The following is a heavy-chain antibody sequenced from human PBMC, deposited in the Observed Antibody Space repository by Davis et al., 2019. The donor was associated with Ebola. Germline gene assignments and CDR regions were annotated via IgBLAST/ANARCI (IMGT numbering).Heavy chain of an antibody. CDR3: ASGLRGYSYGNWFDT. Sequence: PGGSLRLSCAASGFTFSSYWMSWVRQAPGKGLEWVANIKQDGSEKYYVDSVKGRFTISRDNAKNSLYLQMNSLRAEDTAVYYCASGLRGYSYGNWFDTWGQGTLVTVSS. CDR1: GFTFSSYW. J-gene: IGHJ5*02. V-gene: IGHV3-7*03. D-gene: IGHD5-18*01. CDR2: IKQDGSEK.